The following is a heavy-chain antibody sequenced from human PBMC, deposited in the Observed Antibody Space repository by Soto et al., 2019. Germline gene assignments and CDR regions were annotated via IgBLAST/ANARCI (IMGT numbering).Heavy chain of an antibody. CDR3: AKTITMVRGVIIPYYYYGMDV. CDR1: GYTFTSYG. V-gene: IGHV1-18*04. Sequence: ASVKVSCKASGYTFTSYGISWVRQAPRQGLEWMGWISAYNGNTNYAQKLQGRVTMTTDTSTSTAYMELRSLRSDDTAVYYCAKTITMVRGVIIPYYYYGMDVWGQGTTVTVSS. CDR2: ISAYNGNT. D-gene: IGHD3-10*01. J-gene: IGHJ6*02.